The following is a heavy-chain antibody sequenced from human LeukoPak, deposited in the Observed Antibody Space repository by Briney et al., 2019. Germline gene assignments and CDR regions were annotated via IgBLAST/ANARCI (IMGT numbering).Heavy chain of an antibody. D-gene: IGHD3-3*01. CDR1: GGSFSGYY. V-gene: IGHV4-34*01. CDR2: INHSGST. Sequence: SETLSLICAVYGGSFSGYYWSWIRQPPGKGLEWIGEINHSGSTNYNPSLKSRVTISVDKSKNQFSLKLSSVTAADTAVYYCARDRGWSNTIFGVVNVLYYYYMDVWGKGTTVTVSS. J-gene: IGHJ6*03. CDR3: ARDRGWSNTIFGVVNVLYYYYMDV.